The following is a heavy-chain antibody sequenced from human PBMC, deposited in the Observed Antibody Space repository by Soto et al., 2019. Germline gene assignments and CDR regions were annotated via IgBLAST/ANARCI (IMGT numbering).Heavy chain of an antibody. CDR1: GFTFSDYY. Sequence: GGSLRLSCAASGFTFSDYYMSWIRQAPGKGLEWVSYISSSGSTIYYADSVKGRFTISRDNAKNSLYLQMNSLRAEDTAVYYCARDKSPYYYDSSGYCDYWGQGTLVTVSS. D-gene: IGHD3-22*01. CDR2: ISSSGSTI. CDR3: ARDKSPYYYDSSGYCDY. J-gene: IGHJ4*02. V-gene: IGHV3-11*01.